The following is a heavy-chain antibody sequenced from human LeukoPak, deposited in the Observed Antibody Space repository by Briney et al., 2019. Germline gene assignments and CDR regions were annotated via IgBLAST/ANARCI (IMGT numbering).Heavy chain of an antibody. Sequence: GGSLRLSCAASGFTFSSYWMHWVRHAPGKGLVWVSRINSDGSSTSYADSVKGRFTISRDNAKNTLYLQMNSLRAEDTAVYYCARDQGSSWPVDAFDIWGQGTLVTVSS. CDR1: GFTFSSYW. CDR3: ARDQGSSWPVDAFDI. D-gene: IGHD6-13*01. V-gene: IGHV3-74*01. J-gene: IGHJ3*02. CDR2: INSDGSST.